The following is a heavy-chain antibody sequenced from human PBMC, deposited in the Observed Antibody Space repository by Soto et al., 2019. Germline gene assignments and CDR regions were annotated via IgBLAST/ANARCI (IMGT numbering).Heavy chain of an antibody. CDR2: ISPYKGNT. V-gene: IGHV1-18*01. Sequence: ASVKVSCKASGYTFSSIVISWGREGPGQGREWMGWISPYKGNTHYAQGLQGRVTMTTDTSTSTAYMELRSLRSDDTAVYYCARDLDATGSYYTDYWGQGTLGTGCS. D-gene: IGHD3-10*01. CDR3: ARDLDATGSYYTDY. CDR1: GYTFSSIV. J-gene: IGHJ4*02.